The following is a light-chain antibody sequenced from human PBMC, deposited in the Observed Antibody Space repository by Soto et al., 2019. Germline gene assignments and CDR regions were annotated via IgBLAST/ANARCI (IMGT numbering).Light chain of an antibody. CDR3: MQALQTPWT. J-gene: IGKJ1*01. CDR1: QSLLHSNGYNY. CDR2: LGS. V-gene: IGKV2-28*01. Sequence: DIVMTQSPLSLPVTPGEPASISCRSSQSLLHSNGYNYLDWYLQKPEQSPQLLIYLGSNRSSGVPDRFSGSGSGTDFTLKISRVEAEDVGVYYCMQALQTPWTFGQGTPVDIK.